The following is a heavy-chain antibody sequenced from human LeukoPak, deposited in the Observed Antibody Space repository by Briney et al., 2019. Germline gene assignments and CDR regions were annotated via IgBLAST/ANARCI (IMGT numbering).Heavy chain of an antibody. CDR2: ISSSGSTI. V-gene: IGHV3-11*01. CDR1: GFTFSDYY. D-gene: IGHD6-6*01. CDR3: ARDLGSRPQQLVLYYYGMDV. J-gene: IGHJ6*02. Sequence: PGGSLRLSCPASGFTFSDYYMSWIRQAPGKGLEWVSYISSSGSTIYYADSVKGRFTISRDNAKNSLYLQMNSLRAEDTAVYYCARDLGSRPQQLVLYYYGMDVWGQGTTVTVSS.